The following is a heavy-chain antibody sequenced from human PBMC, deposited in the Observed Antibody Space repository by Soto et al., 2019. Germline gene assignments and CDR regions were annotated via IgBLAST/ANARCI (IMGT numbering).Heavy chain of an antibody. V-gene: IGHV3-13*01. Sequence: GGSLRLSCAASGFTFSSYDMHWVRQATGKGLEWVSAIGTAGDTYYPGSVKGRFTISRENAKNSLYLQMNSLRAEDTAVYYCARGLTYYDFWSGYSYDAFDIWGQGTMVTVSS. J-gene: IGHJ3*02. D-gene: IGHD3-3*01. CDR2: IGTAGDT. CDR1: GFTFSSYD. CDR3: ARGLTYYDFWSGYSYDAFDI.